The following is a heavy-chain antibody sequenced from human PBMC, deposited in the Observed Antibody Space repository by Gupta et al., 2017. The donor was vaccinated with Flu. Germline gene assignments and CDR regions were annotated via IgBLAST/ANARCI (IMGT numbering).Heavy chain of an antibody. Sequence: MHWVRQAPGKGLGWVAVISYDGSNKYYADSVKGRFTISRDDSKNTLYLQMNSLRAEDTAVYYCARDWDDFDYWGQGTLVTVSS. CDR3: ARDWDDFDY. V-gene: IGHV3-30*19. J-gene: IGHJ4*02. D-gene: IGHD3-16*01. CDR2: ISYDGSNK.